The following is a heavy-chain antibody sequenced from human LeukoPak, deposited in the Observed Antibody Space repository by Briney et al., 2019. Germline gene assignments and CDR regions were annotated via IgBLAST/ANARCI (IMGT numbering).Heavy chain of an antibody. V-gene: IGHV3-30*03. Sequence: GRSLRLSCAASGFTFSSYGMHWVRQAPGKGLEWVAVISYDGSNKYYADSVKGRFTISRDNAKNSLYLHMNSLTAEDTAMYYCARDWVAGVPFDAFDIWGQGTMVGVSS. CDR2: ISYDGSNK. CDR3: ARDWVAGVPFDAFDI. CDR1: GFTFSSYG. J-gene: IGHJ3*02. D-gene: IGHD3-10*01.